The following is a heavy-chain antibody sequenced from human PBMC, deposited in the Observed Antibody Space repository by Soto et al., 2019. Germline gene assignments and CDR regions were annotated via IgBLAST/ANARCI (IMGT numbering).Heavy chain of an antibody. CDR1: GYSFTSYW. CDR2: IYPGDSDT. V-gene: IGHV5-51*01. D-gene: IGHD6-25*01. J-gene: IGHJ6*02. CDR3: ARHLHAATPTKYYYGMDV. Sequence: PGESLKISCKGSGYSFTSYWIGWVRQMPGKGLEWMGIIYPGDSDTRYSPSFQGQVTISADKSISTAYLQWSSLKASDTAMYYCARHLHAATPTKYYYGMDVWGQGTTVTVSS.